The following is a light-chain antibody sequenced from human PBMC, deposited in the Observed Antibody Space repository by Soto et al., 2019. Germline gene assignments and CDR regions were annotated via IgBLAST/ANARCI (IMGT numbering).Light chain of an antibody. CDR3: QVWDTGTDQQV. J-gene: IGLJ2*01. Sequence: SYELPQPPSVSVTPGKTATIACGGDNIGSISVHWYQHKPGQAPLLVISYDHDRPSGIPERFSGSNSGSTATLTISRVEAGDEADYYCQVWDTGTDQQVFGGGTKLTVL. V-gene: IGLV3-21*01. CDR1: NIGSIS. CDR2: YDH.